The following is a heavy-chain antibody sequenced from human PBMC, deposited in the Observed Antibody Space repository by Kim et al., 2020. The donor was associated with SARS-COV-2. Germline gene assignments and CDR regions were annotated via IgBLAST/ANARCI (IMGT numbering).Heavy chain of an antibody. Sequence: SVKVSCKASGGTFSSYAISWVRQAPGQGLEWMGGIIPIFGTANYAQKFQGRVTITAEESTSTAYMELSSLISEYTALYYCARSGWLVSNAPRLDSWFDSWGQGTLVTVSS. V-gene: IGHV1-69*13. D-gene: IGHD6-19*01. CDR1: GGTFSSYA. CDR3: ARSGWLVSNAPRLDSWFDS. J-gene: IGHJ5*01. CDR2: IIPIFGTA.